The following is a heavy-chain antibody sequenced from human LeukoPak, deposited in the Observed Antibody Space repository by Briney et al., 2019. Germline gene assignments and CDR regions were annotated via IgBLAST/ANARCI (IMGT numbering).Heavy chain of an antibody. CDR2: IYSGGST. J-gene: IGHJ4*02. Sequence: GGSLRLSCAASGFTVISNYMSWVRQAPGKGLEWVSVIYSGGSTYYADSVKGRFTISRDNSKNTLYLQMNSLGAEDTAVYYCARAHYGSGSYGLDYWGQGTLVTVSS. D-gene: IGHD3-10*01. CDR3: ARAHYGSGSYGLDY. CDR1: GFTVISNY. V-gene: IGHV3-53*01.